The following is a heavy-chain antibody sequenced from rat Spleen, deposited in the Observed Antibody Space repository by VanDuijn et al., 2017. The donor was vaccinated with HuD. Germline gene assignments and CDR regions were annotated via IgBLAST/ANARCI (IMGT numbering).Heavy chain of an antibody. D-gene: IGHD1-9*01. CDR2: ITNTGGST. V-gene: IGHV5-31*01. CDR3: ARQDYGYNGGYYVMDA. Sequence: EVQLVETGGGLVQPGRSLKLSCAASGFTFNNYWMTWIRQAPGKGLEWVASITNTGGSTYYPDSVKGRFTISRDNAESTLYLQMNSLRSEDTATYYCARQDYGYNGGYYVMDAWGQGASVTVSS. J-gene: IGHJ4*01. CDR1: GFTFNNYW.